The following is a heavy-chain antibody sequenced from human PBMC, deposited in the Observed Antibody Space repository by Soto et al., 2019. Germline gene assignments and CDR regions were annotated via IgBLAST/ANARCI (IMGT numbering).Heavy chain of an antibody. V-gene: IGHV4-39*01. D-gene: IGHD2-21*01. CDR3: ARLGWGNGDSDY. CDR1: GGSISKSNYF. CDR2: ILYSGTT. Sequence: QLQLQESGPGLVKSSETLSLTCTVSGGSISKSNYFWGWIRQAPGKGLEWIASILYSGTTSYNSSLKSRVAISVDTSKNQFYLELNSVTAADTAVYDCARLGWGNGDSDYWGQGTLVTVSA. J-gene: IGHJ4*02.